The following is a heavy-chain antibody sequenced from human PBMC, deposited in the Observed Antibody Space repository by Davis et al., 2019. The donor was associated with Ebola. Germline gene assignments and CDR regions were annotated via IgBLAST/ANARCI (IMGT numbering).Heavy chain of an antibody. Sequence: GESLKISCAASGFTFSGYGMHWVRQAPGKGLEWVAVIWYDGSNKYYADSVKGRFTISRDNSKNTLYLQMNSLRAEDTAVYYCARDDPLGAFDIWGQGTMVTVSS. CDR3: ARDDPLGAFDI. CDR2: IWYDGSNK. V-gene: IGHV3-33*08. J-gene: IGHJ3*02. CDR1: GFTFSGYG.